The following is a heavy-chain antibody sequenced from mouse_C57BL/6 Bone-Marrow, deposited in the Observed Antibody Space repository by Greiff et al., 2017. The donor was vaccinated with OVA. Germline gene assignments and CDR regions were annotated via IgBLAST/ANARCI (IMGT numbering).Heavy chain of an antibody. CDR2: IYPRSGNT. Sequence: VQLQQSGAELARPGASVKLSCKASGYTFTSYGISWVKQSTGQGLEWIGVIYPRSGNTYYNEKFKGKATLTADTSSSTAYMELRSLTSEDSAVYFCARDVESTVDNWGKGTTLTVSS. D-gene: IGHD2-1*01. CDR3: ARDVESTVDN. V-gene: IGHV1-81*01. CDR1: GYTFTSYG. J-gene: IGHJ2*01.